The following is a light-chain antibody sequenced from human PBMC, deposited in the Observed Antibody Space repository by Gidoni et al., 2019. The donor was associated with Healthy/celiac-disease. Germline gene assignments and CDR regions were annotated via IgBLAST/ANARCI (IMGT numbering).Light chain of an antibody. CDR1: QDISNY. CDR3: QQYDNLLFT. Sequence: DIQMTQSPSSLSASVGDRVTITCQASQDISNYLNWYQQKPGKAPKRLIYDASNLETGVPSRFSGSGSGTDFTFTISSLQPEDIATYYCQQYDNLLFTFGPGTKVDIK. CDR2: DAS. V-gene: IGKV1-33*01. J-gene: IGKJ3*01.